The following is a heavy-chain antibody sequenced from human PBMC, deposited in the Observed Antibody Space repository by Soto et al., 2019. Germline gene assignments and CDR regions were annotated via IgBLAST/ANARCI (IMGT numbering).Heavy chain of an antibody. CDR1: GYTFSTYG. Sequence: QVQLVQSGAELKKSGASVTVSCKPSGYTFSTYGISWVRQAPGQGLEWMGWISASNGNTNYAQKFQGRVTMTTDTSTRTAYMDLRSLRSDDTAVYYCARDAVRYCTDGGCYQGYHYFAMDVWGQGTTVTVS. V-gene: IGHV1-18*01. J-gene: IGHJ6*02. CDR2: ISASNGNT. D-gene: IGHD2-8*01. CDR3: ARDAVRYCTDGGCYQGYHYFAMDV.